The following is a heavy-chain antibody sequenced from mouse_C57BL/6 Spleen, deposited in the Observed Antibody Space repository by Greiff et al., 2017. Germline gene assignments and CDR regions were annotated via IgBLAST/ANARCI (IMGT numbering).Heavy chain of an antibody. CDR2: INPSSGYT. CDR3: ARYNDYYGSNSRYFDV. V-gene: IGHV1-4*01. Sequence: QVQLQQSGAEPARPGASVKMSCKASGYTFTSYTMHWVKQRPGQGLEWIGYINPSSGYTKYNQKFKDKATLTADKSSSTAYMQLSSLTSEDSAVXYCARYNDYYGSNSRYFDVWGTGTTVTVSS. CDR1: GYTFTSYT. J-gene: IGHJ1*03. D-gene: IGHD1-1*01.